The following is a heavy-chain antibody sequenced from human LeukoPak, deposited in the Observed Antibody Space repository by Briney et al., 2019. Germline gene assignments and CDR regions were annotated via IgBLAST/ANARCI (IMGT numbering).Heavy chain of an antibody. CDR2: ISSSSSYI. V-gene: IGHV3-21*01. J-gene: IGHJ4*02. Sequence: GGSLRLSCAASGFTFSSYSMNWVRQAPGKGLEWVSSISSSSSYIYYADSVKGRFTISRDNAKNSLYLQMNSLRAEDTAVYYCARDLCSSTSCYHFDYWGQGNMLTVSS. D-gene: IGHD2-2*01. CDR1: GFTFSSYS. CDR3: ARDLCSSTSCYHFDY.